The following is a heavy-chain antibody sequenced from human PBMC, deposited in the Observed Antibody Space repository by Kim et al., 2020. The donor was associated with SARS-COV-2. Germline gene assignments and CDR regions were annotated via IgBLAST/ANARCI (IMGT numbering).Heavy chain of an antibody. D-gene: IGHD3-9*01. V-gene: IGHV4-39*01. CDR1: GGSISSSSYY. CDR3: ARSSYDILTGYQFDY. Sequence: SETLSLTCTVSGGSISSSSYYWGWIRQPPGKGLEWIGSIYYSGSTYYNPSLKSRVTISVDTSKNQFSLKLSSVTAADTAVYYCARSSYDILTGYQFDYWGQETLVTVSS. CDR2: IYYSGST. J-gene: IGHJ4*02.